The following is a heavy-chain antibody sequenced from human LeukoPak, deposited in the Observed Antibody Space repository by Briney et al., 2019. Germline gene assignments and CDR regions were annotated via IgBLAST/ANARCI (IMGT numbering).Heavy chain of an antibody. D-gene: IGHD1-26*01. CDR2: ISSSSSTI. CDR1: GFTFSSYS. V-gene: IGHV3-48*04. J-gene: IGHJ3*02. Sequence: GGSLRLSCAASGFTFSSYSMNWVRQAPGKGLEWVSYISSSSSTIYYADSVKGRFTISRDNAKNSLYLQMNSLRAEDTAVYYCARVTVGAFATGAFDIWGQGTMVTVSS. CDR3: ARVTVGAFATGAFDI.